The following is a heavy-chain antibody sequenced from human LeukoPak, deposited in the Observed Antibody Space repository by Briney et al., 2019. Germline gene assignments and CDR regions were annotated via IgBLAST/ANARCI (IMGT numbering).Heavy chain of an antibody. CDR1: GYTFTSNY. CDR3: ARDQEGFDY. Sequence: APVKVSCKASGYTFTSNYIHWVRQAPGQGLEWMGMIYPRDGSTSYAQKFQGRVTVTKDTSTSTVHMELSGLRSEDTAVYYCARDQEGFDYWGQGTLVTVSS. V-gene: IGHV1-46*01. CDR2: IYPRDGST. J-gene: IGHJ4*02.